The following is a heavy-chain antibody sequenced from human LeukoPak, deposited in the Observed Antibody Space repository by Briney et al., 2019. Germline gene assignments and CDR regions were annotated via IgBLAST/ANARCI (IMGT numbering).Heavy chain of an antibody. V-gene: IGHV3-48*03. D-gene: IGHD2-21*02. CDR3: ATPALHCGGDCFAS. CDR1: GFTFSNYE. Sequence: GGSLRLSCAPSGFTFSNYEMNWVRQAPGKGLECVSYISSSSSTIYYTDSVQGRFTISRDNAKNSLYLQMNSLRAEDTAVYYCATPALHCGGDCFASWGQGTLVTVSS. CDR2: ISSSSSTI. J-gene: IGHJ4*02.